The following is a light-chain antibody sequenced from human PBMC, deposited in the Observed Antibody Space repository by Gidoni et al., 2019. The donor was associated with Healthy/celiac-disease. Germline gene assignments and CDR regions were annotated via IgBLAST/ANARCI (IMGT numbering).Light chain of an antibody. CDR1: QSVSSN. V-gene: IGKV3-15*01. Sequence: ELVMTQSPATLSVSPGERATISCRASQSVSSNLAWYQQKPGQAPRLLIYGASTRATGIPARFSGSGSGTEFTFTISSLQSEDFAVYYCQQYNNWPPITFGQXTRLEIK. J-gene: IGKJ5*01. CDR2: GAS. CDR3: QQYNNWPPIT.